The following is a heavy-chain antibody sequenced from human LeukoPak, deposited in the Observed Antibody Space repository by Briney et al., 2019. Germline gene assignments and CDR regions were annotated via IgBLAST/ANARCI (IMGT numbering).Heavy chain of an antibody. Sequence: GGSLGLSCAAPGFTFSSYSMNWVRQAPGKGLEWVSSISSSSSYIYYADSVKGRFTISRDNAKNSLYLQMNSLRAEDTAVYYCARDPSGSYYVDYWGQGTLVTVSS. J-gene: IGHJ4*02. CDR3: ARDPSGSYYVDY. CDR2: ISSSSSYI. V-gene: IGHV3-21*01. CDR1: GFTFSSYS. D-gene: IGHD1-26*01.